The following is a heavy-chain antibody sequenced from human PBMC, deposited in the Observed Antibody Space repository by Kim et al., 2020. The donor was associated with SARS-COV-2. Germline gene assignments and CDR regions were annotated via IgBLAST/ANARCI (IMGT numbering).Heavy chain of an antibody. J-gene: IGHJ4*02. CDR3: TTVSMR. CDR2: EGGTS. D-gene: IGHD2-2*01. Sequence: EGGTSDDAPHVEGRFTISRDDSKNTLYLQMNSLKSEDAGVYYCTTVSMRWGQGTLVTVSS. V-gene: IGHV3-15*01.